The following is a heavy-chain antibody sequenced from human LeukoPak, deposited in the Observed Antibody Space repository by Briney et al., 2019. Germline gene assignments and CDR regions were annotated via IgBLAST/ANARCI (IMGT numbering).Heavy chain of an antibody. V-gene: IGHV3-66*01. D-gene: IGHD3-9*01. CDR2: IYSGGST. J-gene: IGHJ4*02. CDR3: AKNDILTGYYPTFDY. CDR1: GFTVSSNY. Sequence: GGSLRLSCAASGFTVSSNYMSWVRQAPGKGLEWVSVIYSGGSTYYADSVKGRFTISRDNSKNTLYLQMNSLRAEDTAVYYCAKNDILTGYYPTFDYWGQGTLVTVSS.